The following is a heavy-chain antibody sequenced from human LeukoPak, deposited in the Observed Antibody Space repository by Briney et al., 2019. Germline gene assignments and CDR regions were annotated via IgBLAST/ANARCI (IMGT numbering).Heavy chain of an antibody. V-gene: IGHV1-8*03. CDR2: MNPNSGNT. J-gene: IGHJ4*02. CDR1: GYTFNSYD. CDR3: ARGSGYDILTGYYDF. D-gene: IGHD3-9*01. Sequence: ASVKVSCKASGYTFNSYDINWVRQATGQGLEWMGWMNPNSGNTGYAQKFQGRVTITRNTSISTAYMELSSLRSEDTAVYYCARGSGYDILTGYYDFWGQGTLVTVSS.